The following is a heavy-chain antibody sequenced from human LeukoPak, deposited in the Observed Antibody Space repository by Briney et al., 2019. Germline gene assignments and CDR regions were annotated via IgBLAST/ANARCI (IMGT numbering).Heavy chain of an antibody. CDR3: ARDVEPYCSSTSCFPMDV. J-gene: IGHJ6*03. Sequence: ASVKVSCKASGYTFTVYYMHWVRQAPGQGLEWMGWINPNSGGTNYAQKFQGRVTMTRDTSISTAYMELSRLRSDDTAVYYCARDVEPYCSSTSCFPMDVWGKGTTVTVSS. V-gene: IGHV1-2*02. D-gene: IGHD2-2*01. CDR1: GYTFTVYY. CDR2: INPNSGGT.